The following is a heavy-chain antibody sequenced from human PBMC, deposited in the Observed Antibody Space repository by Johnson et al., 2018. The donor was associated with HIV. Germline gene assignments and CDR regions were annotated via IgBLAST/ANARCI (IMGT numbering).Heavy chain of an antibody. Sequence: MHLVESGGGLVQPGGSLRLSCSASGFTFSSYAMSWVRQAPGKGLEWVSVIYSGGTTYYVASVKGRFTISRDNSKNTLYLQMSSLRAEDTAVYYCARFRSSNWFDAFDIWGQGTMVTVSA. CDR3: ARFRSSNWFDAFDI. CDR2: IYSGGTT. D-gene: IGHD6-13*01. J-gene: IGHJ3*02. V-gene: IGHV3-66*01. CDR1: GFTFSSYA.